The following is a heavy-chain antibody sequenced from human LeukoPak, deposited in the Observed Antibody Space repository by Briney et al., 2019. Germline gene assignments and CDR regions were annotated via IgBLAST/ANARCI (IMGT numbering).Heavy chain of an antibody. CDR2: IIPILGIA. CDR3: ARDINSVREDYYYYGTDV. CDR1: GGTFSSYA. V-gene: IGHV1-69*04. Sequence: ASVKVSCKASGGTFSSYAISWVRQAPGQGLEWMGRIIPILGIANYAQKFQGRVTITADKSTSTAYMELSSLRSEDTAVYYCARDINSVREDYYYYGTDVWGQGTTVTVSS. J-gene: IGHJ6*02. D-gene: IGHD5/OR15-5a*01.